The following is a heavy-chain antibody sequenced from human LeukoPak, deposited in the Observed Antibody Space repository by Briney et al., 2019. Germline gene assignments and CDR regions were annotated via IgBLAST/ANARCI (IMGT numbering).Heavy chain of an antibody. CDR3: AGERGGIQLWLHWFDY. CDR2: IKQDGSEK. D-gene: IGHD5-18*01. J-gene: IGHJ4*02. CDR1: GFTFSSYW. V-gene: IGHV3-7*01. Sequence: GGSLRLSCAASGFTFSSYWMSWVRQAPGKGLEWVANIKQDGSEKYYVDSVKGRFTISRDNAKNSLYLQMNSLRAEDTAVYYCAGERGGIQLWLHWFDYWGQGTLVTVSS.